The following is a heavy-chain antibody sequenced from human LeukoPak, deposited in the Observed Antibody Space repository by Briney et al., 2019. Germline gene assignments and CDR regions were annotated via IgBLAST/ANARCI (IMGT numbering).Heavy chain of an antibody. V-gene: IGHV1-2*02. CDR2: INPNSGGT. CDR1: GYTFTGYY. D-gene: IGHD3-10*01. J-gene: IGHJ4*02. CDR3: ARGFPRITMVRGVIKIYFDY. Sequence: ASVKVSCKASGYTFTGYYMHWVRQAPGQGLEWMGWINPNSGGTNYAQKFQGRVTMTRDTSISTAYMELSRLRSDDTAVYYCARGFPRITMVRGVIKIYFDYWGQGTLVTVSS.